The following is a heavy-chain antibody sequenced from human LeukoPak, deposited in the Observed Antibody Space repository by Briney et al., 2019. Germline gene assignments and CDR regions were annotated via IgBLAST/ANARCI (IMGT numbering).Heavy chain of an antibody. CDR2: INGDGSST. CDR1: GFTLSYYW. CDR3: TRDPRNKGFDP. Sequence: GGTLRLSCAASGFTLSYYWMHWVRQAPGKGLVWVSCINGDGSSTNYADSVKGRFTISRDNAKNTLYLEMNSLRAEDTAVYYCTRDPRNKGFDPWGQGTLVTVSS. V-gene: IGHV3-74*01. J-gene: IGHJ5*02. D-gene: IGHD1/OR15-1a*01.